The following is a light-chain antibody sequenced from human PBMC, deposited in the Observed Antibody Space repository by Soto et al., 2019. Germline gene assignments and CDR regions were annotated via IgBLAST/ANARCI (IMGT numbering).Light chain of an antibody. CDR2: DAS. J-gene: IGKJ4*01. CDR1: QDINNY. V-gene: IGKV1-33*01. Sequence: DIQMTQSPSSLSASVGDRVTITCQAGQDINNYLNWYQQKPGKAPKLLIYDASNLETGVPSRFSGSGSGTDFTFTISSLQPEDIATYYCQQYDNLPLTFGGGTKVEIK. CDR3: QQYDNLPLT.